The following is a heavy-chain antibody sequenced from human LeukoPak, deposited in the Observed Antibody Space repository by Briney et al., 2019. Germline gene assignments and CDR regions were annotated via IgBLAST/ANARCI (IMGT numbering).Heavy chain of an antibody. CDR1: GFIFSSYW. V-gene: IGHV3-7*01. J-gene: IGHJ4*02. CDR2: IKQDGSEK. Sequence: PGGSLRLSCAASGFIFSSYWMSCVRQAPGKGLEWVANIKQDGSEKYYVDSVKGRFTISVDNAKRSLYLQMNSLKAEDTAVYYCARDPHWGAGYFDFWGQGALVTVSS. D-gene: IGHD1-26*01. CDR3: ARDPHWGAGYFDF.